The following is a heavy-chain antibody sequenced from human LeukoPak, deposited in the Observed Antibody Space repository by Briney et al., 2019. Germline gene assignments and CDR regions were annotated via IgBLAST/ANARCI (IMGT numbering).Heavy chain of an antibody. Sequence: AGVSLRLSCAASGFSFSSYTMNWVRQAPGKGLEWVSSITSSSSYMYYADSVKGRFTISRDNAKNSLYLQMNSLRAEDTAVYFCARSPPFSSSAHYGMDVWGQGTTVTVSS. CDR2: ITSSSSYM. J-gene: IGHJ6*02. CDR1: GFSFSSYT. D-gene: IGHD6-6*01. V-gene: IGHV3-21*01. CDR3: ARSPPFSSSAHYGMDV.